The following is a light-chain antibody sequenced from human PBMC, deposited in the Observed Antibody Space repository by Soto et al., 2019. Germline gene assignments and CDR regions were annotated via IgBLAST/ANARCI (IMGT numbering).Light chain of an antibody. CDR1: QPIDIF. CDR2: APS. CDR3: QQSYDTPYT. Sequence: DIHLTQSPSSLSASVGDRVTITCRASQPIDIFLNWYQQKPGKAPKLLVYAPSSLQSGVPSGFTGSGSGTDFTLTISSLQPEDFATYYCQQSYDTPYTFGQGTRLDIK. V-gene: IGKV1-39*01. J-gene: IGKJ2*01.